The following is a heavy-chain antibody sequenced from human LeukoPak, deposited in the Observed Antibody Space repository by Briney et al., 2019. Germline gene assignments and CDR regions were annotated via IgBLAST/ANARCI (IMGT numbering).Heavy chain of an antibody. CDR3: ARGGIGRLGYCSSTSCSSPVGY. J-gene: IGHJ4*02. D-gene: IGHD2-2*01. CDR1: GGSISSSSYY. CDR2: INHSGST. Sequence: PSETLSLTCTVSGGSISSSSYYWGWIRQPPGKGLKWIGEINHSGSTNYNPSLKSRVTISVDTSKNQFSLKLSFVTAADTAVYYCARGGIGRLGYCSSTSCSSPVGYWGQGTLVTVSS. V-gene: IGHV4-39*07.